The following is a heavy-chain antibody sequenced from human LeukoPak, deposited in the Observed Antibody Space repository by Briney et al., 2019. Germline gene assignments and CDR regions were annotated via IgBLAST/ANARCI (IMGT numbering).Heavy chain of an antibody. CDR3: AKINSRDGYDYDSFDY. CDR1: GFTFNTYA. Sequence: GGSLRLSCAASGFTFNTYAMTWVRQAPGKGLEWVSCISGKTGTTYYADSVKGRFILSRDSSKTTLYLQMNSLRAEDTAVYYCAKINSRDGYDYDSFDYWGQGTLVTVSS. CDR2: ISGKTGTT. D-gene: IGHD5-24*01. J-gene: IGHJ4*02. V-gene: IGHV3-23*01.